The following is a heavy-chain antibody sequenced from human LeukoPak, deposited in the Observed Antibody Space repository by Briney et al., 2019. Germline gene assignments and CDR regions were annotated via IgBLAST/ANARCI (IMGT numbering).Heavy chain of an antibody. V-gene: IGHV3-23*01. CDR3: AKGTERYREVSSFDY. CDR2: ISGGGGGT. D-gene: IGHD3-10*01. CDR1: GFIFSTYT. Sequence: GRSLRLSCAASGFIFSTYTMNWVRQAPGKGLEWLSGISGGGGGTYYADFVNGRFTISRDNSKNTLYLQMNSLRAEDTAAYYCAKGTERYREVSSFDYWGQGTLVAVSS. J-gene: IGHJ4*02.